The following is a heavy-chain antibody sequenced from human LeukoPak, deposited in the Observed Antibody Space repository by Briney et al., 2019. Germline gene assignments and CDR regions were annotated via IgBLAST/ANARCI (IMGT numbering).Heavy chain of an antibody. J-gene: IGHJ4*02. D-gene: IGHD6-13*01. CDR1: GYTFSSYG. V-gene: IGHV1-18*01. Sequence: ASVKVSCKASGYTFSSYGISWARQAPGQGLEWMGWITSYNGNTKYAQQLQGRVTMTTDTSTGTAYMELRSLRSDDTAVYYCARAGAAAGTPFDYWGQGTLVTVSS. CDR3: ARAGAAAGTPFDY. CDR2: ITSYNGNT.